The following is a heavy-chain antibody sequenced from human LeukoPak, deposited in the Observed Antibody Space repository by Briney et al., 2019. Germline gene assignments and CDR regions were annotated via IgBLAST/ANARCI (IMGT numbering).Heavy chain of an antibody. V-gene: IGHV4-59*01. J-gene: IGHJ4*02. CDR1: GGSISSYY. D-gene: IGHD6-13*01. CDR3: ARVPAAGTGPDY. Sequence: SETLSLTCTVSGGSISSYYWSWIRQPPGKGLERIGHIHSSGSTNYNPSLKSRVTISVDTSKNRFSLKLSSVTAADTAVYYCARVPAAGTGPDYWGQGTLVTVSS. CDR2: IHSSGST.